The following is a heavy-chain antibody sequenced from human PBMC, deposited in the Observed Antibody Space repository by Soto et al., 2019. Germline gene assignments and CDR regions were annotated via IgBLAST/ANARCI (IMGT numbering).Heavy chain of an antibody. CDR2: IYSGGST. V-gene: IGHV3-66*01. D-gene: IGHD3-10*01. Sequence: GGSLRLSCAASGFTVSSNYMSWVRQAPGKGLEWVSVIYSGGSTYYADSVKGRFTISRDNSKNTLYLQMNSLRAEDTAVYYCARDHRYYGSGSYYKAWFDPWGQGTLVTVSS. J-gene: IGHJ5*02. CDR3: ARDHRYYGSGSYYKAWFDP. CDR1: GFTVSSNY.